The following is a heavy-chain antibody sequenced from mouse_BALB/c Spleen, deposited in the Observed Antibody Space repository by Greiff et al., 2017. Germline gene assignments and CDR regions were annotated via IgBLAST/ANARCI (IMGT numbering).Heavy chain of an antibody. D-gene: IGHD2-4*01. Sequence: EVNVVESGGGLVKPGGSLKLSCAASGFTFSDYYMYWVRQTPEKRLEWVATISDGGSYTYYPDSVKGRFTISRDNAKNNLYLQMSSLKSEDTAMYYCARDWDYDYYAMDYWGQGTSVTVSS. V-gene: IGHV5-4*02. CDR3: ARDWDYDYYAMDY. CDR1: GFTFSDYY. CDR2: ISDGGSYT. J-gene: IGHJ4*01.